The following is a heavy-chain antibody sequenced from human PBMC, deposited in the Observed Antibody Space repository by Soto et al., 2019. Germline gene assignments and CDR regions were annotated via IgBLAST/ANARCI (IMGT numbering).Heavy chain of an antibody. CDR3: TTDLGAWELLHGDYFDY. CDR1: GFTFSNAW. J-gene: IGHJ4*02. CDR2: IKSKTDGGTT. V-gene: IGHV3-15*01. Sequence: PGGSLRLSCAASGFTFSNAWMSWVRQAPGKGLEWVGRIKSKTDGGTTDYAAPVKGRFTISRDDSKNTLYLQMNSLKTEDTAVYYCTTDLGAWELLHGDYFDYWGQGTLVTVSS. D-gene: IGHD1-26*01.